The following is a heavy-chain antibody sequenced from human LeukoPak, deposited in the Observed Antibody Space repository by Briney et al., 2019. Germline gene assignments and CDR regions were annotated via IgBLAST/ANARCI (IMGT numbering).Heavy chain of an antibody. V-gene: IGHV4-59*01. CDR2: IYYSGST. J-gene: IGHJ4*02. CDR1: GGSISSYY. Sequence: SETLSLTCTVSGGSISSYYWSWIRQPPGKGLEWIGYIYYSGSTNYNPSLKSRVTISVDTSKNQFSLKLSSVTAADTALYYCARDNGSGHDYWGQGTLVTVSS. D-gene: IGHD3-10*01. CDR3: ARDNGSGHDY.